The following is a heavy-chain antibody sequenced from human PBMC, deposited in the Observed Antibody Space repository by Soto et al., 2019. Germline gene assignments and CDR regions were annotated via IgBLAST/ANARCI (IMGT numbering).Heavy chain of an antibody. CDR2: IVPRNFDD. Sequence: GESLKISCLTSGYTFTKYCIGRVPQWPGGGLERLVLIVPRNFDDRYSPSFEGHVTISADRSTDNALLQWRSLEASDSALYSCASLFSLLQPIDSWGQGTPVTVSS. CDR3: ASLFSLLQPIDS. J-gene: IGHJ5*01. D-gene: IGHD4-4*01. V-gene: IGHV5-51*01. CDR1: GYTFTKYC.